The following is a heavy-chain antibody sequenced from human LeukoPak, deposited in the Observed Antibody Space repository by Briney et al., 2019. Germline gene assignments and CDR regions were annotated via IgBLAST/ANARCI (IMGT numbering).Heavy chain of an antibody. CDR3: ARGASGWYYTDY. Sequence: GGSLRLSCSVSGFTFSSYWMNWVRQAPGKGLEWVANIRQDGTEKHYVDSVEGRFTISRDNAKNSLYLQMNSLIVEDTAVYYCARGASGWYYTDYWGQGTLVTVSS. V-gene: IGHV3-7*01. J-gene: IGHJ4*02. CDR2: IRQDGTEK. D-gene: IGHD6-19*01. CDR1: GFTFSSYW.